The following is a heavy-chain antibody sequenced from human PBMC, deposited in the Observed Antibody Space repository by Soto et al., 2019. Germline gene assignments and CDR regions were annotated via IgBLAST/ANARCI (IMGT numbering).Heavy chain of an antibody. CDR3: ARFNFTNSGGNCYYSMDV. Sequence: QVQLVQSGAEVKKPGASVKVSCKASGYTLSNFDISWVRQAPGQGLEWMAWISGHNGNTNFAQKFQGRVRLTADTSVSTAYMELRSLRADDTGVYFCARFNFTNSGGNCYYSMDVWGQGTMVTVSS. J-gene: IGHJ6*02. CDR1: GYTLSNFD. D-gene: IGHD3-10*01. V-gene: IGHV1-18*04. CDR2: ISGHNGNT.